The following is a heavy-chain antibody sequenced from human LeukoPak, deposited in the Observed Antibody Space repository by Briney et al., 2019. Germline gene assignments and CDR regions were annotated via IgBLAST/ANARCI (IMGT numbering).Heavy chain of an antibody. V-gene: IGHV1-18*01. Sequence: ASVKVSCKASGYTFTSYGISWVRQAPGQGLEWMGWISAYNGNTNYAQKLQGRVTMTTDTSTSTAYMELRSLRSDDTAVYYCARVGVTMVRGVNWFDPWGQGTLVTVSS. CDR1: GYTFTSYG. CDR3: ARVGVTMVRGVNWFDP. J-gene: IGHJ5*02. CDR2: ISAYNGNT. D-gene: IGHD3-10*01.